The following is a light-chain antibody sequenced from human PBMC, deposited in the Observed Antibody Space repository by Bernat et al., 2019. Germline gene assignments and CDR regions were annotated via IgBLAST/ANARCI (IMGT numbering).Light chain of an antibody. CDR2: GNS. CDR3: QSYDSSLSGSV. Sequence: QSVLTQPPSVSGAPGQRVTISCTGSSSNIGAGYDVHWYQQLPGTAPKLLIYGNSNRPSGVPDLFSGSKSGNSASLATTGLQAEDEAYYYCQSYDSSLSGSVFGGGTKLTVL. J-gene: IGLJ2*01. V-gene: IGLV1-40*01. CDR1: SSNIGAGYD.